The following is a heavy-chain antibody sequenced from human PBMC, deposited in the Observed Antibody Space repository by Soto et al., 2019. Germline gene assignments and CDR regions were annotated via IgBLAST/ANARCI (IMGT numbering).Heavy chain of an antibody. J-gene: IGHJ4*02. CDR3: ARDLGFGLSDY. Sequence: QVQLVQSGAEVKKPGDSVKVSCKASGYTFTSYAMHWVRQAPGQRLEWMGWINAGNGNTKYSQKFQGRVTITRDTSASTAYMELSGLRSEDTAVYSCARDLGFGLSDYWGQGTLVTVSS. V-gene: IGHV1-3*01. CDR2: INAGNGNT. CDR1: GYTFTSYA. D-gene: IGHD3-10*01.